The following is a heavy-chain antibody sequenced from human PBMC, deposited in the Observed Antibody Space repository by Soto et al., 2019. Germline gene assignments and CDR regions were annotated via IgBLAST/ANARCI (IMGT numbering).Heavy chain of an antibody. V-gene: IGHV3-49*03. CDR3: TRIGYYLDX. Sequence: PGGSLRLSFTASGFTFGDYAMSWFRKAPGKGPEWVVFIRSKAYGGTTEYDASVKGRFTISRDDYKSIAYLQMKSMKTEDTAVYYCTRIGYYLDXWGQGTLVTVSX. CDR2: IRSKAYGGTT. J-gene: IGHJ4*02. CDR1: GFTFGDYA. D-gene: IGHD3-3*01.